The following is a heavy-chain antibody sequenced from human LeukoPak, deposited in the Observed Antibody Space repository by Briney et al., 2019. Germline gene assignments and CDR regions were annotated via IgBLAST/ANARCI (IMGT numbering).Heavy chain of an antibody. J-gene: IGHJ4*02. CDR1: GGSISSNSYY. V-gene: IGHV4-39*01. CDR2: LYYSGRP. CDR3: ARLAVTHLYDFWSGYQKNYFDY. D-gene: IGHD3-3*01. Sequence: PSETLSLTCTVSGGSISSNSYYWVWIRQPPGKGRECSGSLYYSGRPYHTPPLKRRVTISVDTSKNQFSLKLSSVTAADTAVYYCARLAVTHLYDFWSGYQKNYFDYWGQGTLVTVSS.